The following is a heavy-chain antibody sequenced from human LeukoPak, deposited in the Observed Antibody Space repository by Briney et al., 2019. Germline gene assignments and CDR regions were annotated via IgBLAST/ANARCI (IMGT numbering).Heavy chain of an antibody. V-gene: IGHV3-9*01. CDR2: INWNSGNI. D-gene: IGHD1-14*01. CDR1: GFTFDDYA. J-gene: IGHJ4*02. CDR3: ARETGNQLTLYFDY. Sequence: PGRSLRLSCAASGFTFDDYAMHWVRQAPGKGLEWVSGINWNSGNIAYADSVKGRFTISRDNAKNSLYLQMNSLGAEDTALYYCARETGNQLTLYFDYWGQGTLVTVSS.